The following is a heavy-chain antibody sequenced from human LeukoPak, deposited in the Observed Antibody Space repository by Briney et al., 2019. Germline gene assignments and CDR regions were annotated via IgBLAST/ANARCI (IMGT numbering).Heavy chain of an antibody. Sequence: GGPLRLSCAASGFTFSAYDMSWSRQAPGKGLEWVSYIISSSRYTNYADSVKGRFTISRDNAKNSLYLQMNSLRAEDTAVYYCARANGDFDYWGQGTLVTVSS. CDR1: GFTFSAYD. D-gene: IGHD4-17*01. CDR2: IISSSRYT. V-gene: IGHV3-11*06. CDR3: ARANGDFDY. J-gene: IGHJ4*02.